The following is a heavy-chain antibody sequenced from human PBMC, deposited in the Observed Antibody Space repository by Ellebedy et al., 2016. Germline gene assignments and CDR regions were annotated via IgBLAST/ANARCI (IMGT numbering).Heavy chain of an antibody. CDR1: GFSVSSNY. J-gene: IGHJ4*02. D-gene: IGHD1-14*01. CDR3: ARGNTGPGPEPLDY. V-gene: IGHV3-66*01. CDR2: IYAGGTI. Sequence: GGSLRLSCVISGFSVSSNYLSWVRQAPGKGLEWVSVIYAGGTIYYADSVKGRFTISRDNSKNTLYLQMNRLRAEDTAVYYCARGNTGPGPEPLDYWGQGTLITVSS.